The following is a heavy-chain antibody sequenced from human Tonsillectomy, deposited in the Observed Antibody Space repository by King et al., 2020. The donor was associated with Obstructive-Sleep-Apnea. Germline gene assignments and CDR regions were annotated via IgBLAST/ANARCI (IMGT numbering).Heavy chain of an antibody. CDR1: GFTFSTYA. CDR2: ISYDGNHK. V-gene: IGHV3-30*04. J-gene: IGHJ6*02. Sequence: VQLVESGGGVVQPGRSLRLSCVASGFTFSTYAMHWVRQAPGKGLEWVAVISYDGNHKYSADSVKGRFTISRVNSKNTLYLQMNSLTAEDTAVYYCARGDCTSIDCYGMDVWGQGTTVTVSS. D-gene: IGHD2-2*01. CDR3: ARGDCTSIDCYGMDV.